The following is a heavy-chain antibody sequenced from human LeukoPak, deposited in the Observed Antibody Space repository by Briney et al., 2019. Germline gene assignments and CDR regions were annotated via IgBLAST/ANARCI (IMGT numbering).Heavy chain of an antibody. J-gene: IGHJ4*02. CDR1: GFTVSSNY. D-gene: IGHD3-3*01. CDR3: AKDPGTYYDFWSGYYTGIDY. Sequence: PGGSLRLSCAASGFTVSSNYMSWVRQAPGKGLEWVSVIYSGGSTYYADSVKGRFTISRDNSKNTLYLQMNSLRAEDTAVYYCAKDPGTYYDFWSGYYTGIDYWGQGTLVTVSS. CDR2: IYSGGST. V-gene: IGHV3-66*01.